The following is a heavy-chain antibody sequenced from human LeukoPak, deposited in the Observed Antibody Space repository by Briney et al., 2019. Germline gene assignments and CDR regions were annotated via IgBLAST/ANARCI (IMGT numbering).Heavy chain of an antibody. CDR1: GFTFSSYA. CDR3: ANSPYYLNWFDP. Sequence: GGSLRLSCAASGFTFSSYAMSWVRQAPGKGLEWVSAISGSGGSTYYADSVKGRFTISRDNSKNTLYLQMNSLRAEDTAVYYCANSPYYLNWFDPWGQGTLVTVSS. J-gene: IGHJ5*02. D-gene: IGHD3-22*01. V-gene: IGHV3-23*01. CDR2: ISGSGGST.